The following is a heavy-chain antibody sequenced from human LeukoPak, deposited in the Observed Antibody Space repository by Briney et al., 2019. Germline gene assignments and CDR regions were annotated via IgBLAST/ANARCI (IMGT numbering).Heavy chain of an antibody. V-gene: IGHV3-53*01. CDR1: GFTVSSNY. CDR3: ARELAGHYYGSGSSFDY. CDR2: LYSGGDI. J-gene: IGHJ4*02. D-gene: IGHD3-10*01. Sequence: PGGSLRLSCAVSGFTVSSNYMSWVRQAPGKGLDWVSVLYSGGDIYYAASVKGRFTISRDNSKNTVYLQMNSLRAEDTAVYYCARELAGHYYGSGSSFDYWGQGTLVTVSS.